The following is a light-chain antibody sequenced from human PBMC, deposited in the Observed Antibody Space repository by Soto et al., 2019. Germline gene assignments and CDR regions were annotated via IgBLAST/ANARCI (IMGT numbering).Light chain of an antibody. CDR3: AAWDDSLSGYV. CDR2: SIN. V-gene: IGLV1-44*01. Sequence: QSVLTQPPSASGTPGQRITISCSGSSSNIGSSTVNWYQQLPGSAPKLLIYSINQRPSGVPDRFSGSKSGTSASLAISGLQSEDEADYYCAAWDDSLSGYVFGTATKLTVL. CDR1: SSNIGSST. J-gene: IGLJ1*01.